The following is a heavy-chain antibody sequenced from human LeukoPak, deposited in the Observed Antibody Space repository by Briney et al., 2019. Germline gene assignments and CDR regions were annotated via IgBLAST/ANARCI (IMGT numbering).Heavy chain of an antibody. Sequence: PGGSLRLSYAASGLTVSSNYMSWVRQAPGKGLEWVSVIYSGDNTFYADSVKGRFTISRDNSKNTLYLQINSLRAEDTAMYYCARHTNDLWSGFDYWGQGTLVTVSS. CDR2: IYSGDNT. CDR3: ARHTNDLWSGFDY. CDR1: GLTVSSNY. V-gene: IGHV3-53*01. D-gene: IGHD3-3*01. J-gene: IGHJ4*02.